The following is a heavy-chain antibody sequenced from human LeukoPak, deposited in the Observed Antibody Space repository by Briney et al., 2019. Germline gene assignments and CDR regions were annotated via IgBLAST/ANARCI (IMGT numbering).Heavy chain of an antibody. CDR3: AKVTSGWYRGGFDY. D-gene: IGHD6-19*01. Sequence: GGSLRLSCAASGFTFSSYAMSWVRQAPGKGLEWVSAISGSGGSAYYADSVKGRFTISRDNSKNTLYLQMNSLRAEDTAVYYCAKVTSGWYRGGFDYWGQGTLVTVSS. CDR1: GFTFSSYA. V-gene: IGHV3-23*01. CDR2: ISGSGGSA. J-gene: IGHJ4*02.